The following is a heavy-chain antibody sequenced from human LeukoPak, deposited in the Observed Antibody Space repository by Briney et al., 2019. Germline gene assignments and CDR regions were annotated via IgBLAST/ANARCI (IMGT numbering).Heavy chain of an antibody. CDR1: GGSISSYY. Sequence: PSETLSLTGTGSGGSISSYYWSWIRQPPGKGLEWIGYIYYSGSTNYNPSLKSRVTISVDTSKNQFSLKLSSVTAADTAVYYCARVPLYGSGSWYPDYWGQGTLVTVSS. D-gene: IGHD3-10*01. J-gene: IGHJ4*02. CDR2: IYYSGST. CDR3: ARVPLYGSGSWYPDY. V-gene: IGHV4-59*01.